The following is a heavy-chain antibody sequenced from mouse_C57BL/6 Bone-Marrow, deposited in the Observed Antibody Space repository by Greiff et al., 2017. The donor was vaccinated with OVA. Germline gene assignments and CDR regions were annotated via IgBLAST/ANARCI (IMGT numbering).Heavy chain of an antibody. CDR2: ISSGGDYI. CDR1: GFTFSSYA. V-gene: IGHV5-9-1*02. Sequence: EVKVVESGEGLVKPRGSLKLSCAASGFTFSSYAMSWVRQTPEKRLEWVAYISSGGDYIYYADTVKGRFTISRDNARNTLYLQMSSLKSEDTAMYYCTSGYYAMDYWGQGTSVTVSS. J-gene: IGHJ4*01. CDR3: TSGYYAMDY.